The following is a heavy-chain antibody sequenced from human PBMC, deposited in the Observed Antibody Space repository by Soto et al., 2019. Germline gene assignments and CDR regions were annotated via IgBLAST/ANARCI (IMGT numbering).Heavy chain of an antibody. Sequence: RASVKVSCKASGGTLSSYAISWVRQAPGQGLEWMGGIIPIFGTANYAQKFQGRVTITADESTSTAYMELSSLRSEDTAVYYCAGDIVAVNCFDYWGQGTLVTVSS. J-gene: IGHJ4*02. V-gene: IGHV1-69*13. CDR2: IIPIFGTA. CDR3: AGDIVAVNCFDY. D-gene: IGHD2-15*01. CDR1: GGTLSSYA.